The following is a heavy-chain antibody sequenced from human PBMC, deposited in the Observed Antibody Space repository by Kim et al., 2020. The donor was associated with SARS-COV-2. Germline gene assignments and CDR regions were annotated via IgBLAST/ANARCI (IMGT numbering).Heavy chain of an antibody. V-gene: IGHV4-39*01. D-gene: IGHD3-3*01. Sequence: SETLSLTCTVSGGSISSSSYYWGWIRQPPGKGLEWIGSISYSGSTYHNPSLKSRVTISVDTSKNQFSLKLSSVTAADTAVYFCARHIWGEYDFWRGPLDYGGQGPRVTVSS. CDR2: ISYSGST. CDR3: ARHIWGEYDFWRGPLDY. J-gene: IGHJ4*02. CDR1: GGSISSSSYY.